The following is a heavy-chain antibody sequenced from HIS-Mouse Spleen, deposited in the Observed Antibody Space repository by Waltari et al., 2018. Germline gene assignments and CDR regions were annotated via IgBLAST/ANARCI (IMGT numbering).Heavy chain of an antibody. CDR1: VGSISSGGYY. D-gene: IGHD6-13*01. CDR3: AREIPYSSSWYDWYFDL. V-gene: IGHV4-31*03. J-gene: IGHJ2*01. Sequence: QVQLQESGPGLVKPSQTLSLTCTVPVGSISSGGYYWSWNRQHPGKGLEWIGYIYYRGSTYYNPSLKSRVTISVDTSKNQFSLKLSSVTAADTAVYYCAREIPYSSSWYDWYFDLWGRGTLVTVFS. CDR2: IYYRGST.